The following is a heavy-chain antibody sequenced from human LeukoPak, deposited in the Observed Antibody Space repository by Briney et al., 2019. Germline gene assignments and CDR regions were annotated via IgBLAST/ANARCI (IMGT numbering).Heavy chain of an antibody. Sequence: GGSLRLSCAASGFTFNNYWMHWVRQSPGKGLVWVSHINSDGSSTSYADSVKGRFTISRDNAKNTQYLQMNSLRAEDTAVYYCAQERRDGYKDDAFDIWGQGTMVTVSS. J-gene: IGHJ3*02. V-gene: IGHV3-74*01. D-gene: IGHD5-24*01. CDR3: AQERRDGYKDDAFDI. CDR2: INSDGSST. CDR1: GFTFNNYW.